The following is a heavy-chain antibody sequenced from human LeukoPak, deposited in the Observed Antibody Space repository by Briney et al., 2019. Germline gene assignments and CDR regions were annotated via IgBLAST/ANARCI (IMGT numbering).Heavy chain of an antibody. CDR1: GYTLTELS. V-gene: IGHV1-24*01. CDR2: FDPEDGET. Sequence: GASVKVSCKVSGYTLTELSMHWVRQAPGKGLEWMGGFDPEDGETIYAQKFQGRVTMTEDTSTDTAYMELSSLRSEDTAVYYCATVCSSTSCYKGAFDIWGQGTMVTVSS. D-gene: IGHD2-2*02. J-gene: IGHJ3*02. CDR3: ATVCSSTSCYKGAFDI.